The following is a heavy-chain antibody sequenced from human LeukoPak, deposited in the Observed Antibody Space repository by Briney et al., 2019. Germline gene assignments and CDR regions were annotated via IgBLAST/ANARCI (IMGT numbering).Heavy chain of an antibody. V-gene: IGHV4-61*02. Sequence: PSQTLSLTCTVSGGSISSGSYYWTWIRQPAGKGLEWIGRIYASGTTSYNPSLKSRVTISLDTSKKQFSLNLSSVTAADTAVYYCAAHDTSGYYSGYWGQGTLVTVSS. CDR2: IYASGTT. CDR3: AAHDTSGYYSGY. CDR1: GGSISSGSYY. J-gene: IGHJ4*02. D-gene: IGHD3-22*01.